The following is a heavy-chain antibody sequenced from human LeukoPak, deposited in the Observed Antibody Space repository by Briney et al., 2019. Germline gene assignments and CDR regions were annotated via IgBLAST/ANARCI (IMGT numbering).Heavy chain of an antibody. V-gene: IGHV4-34*01. D-gene: IGHD3-22*01. CDR3: ARGRQEISMIIVVMTAVSYYLDA. Sequence: SETLSLTCAVYGESFNGYYWTWIRQSPGKGLEWIGEINPGGSTYFNPSLKSRLTISRDTSKNQFSLRLRSVTAADTGIYYCARGRQEISMIIVVMTAVSYYLDAWGKGTTVTVS. CDR1: GESFNGYY. CDR2: INPGGST. J-gene: IGHJ6*03.